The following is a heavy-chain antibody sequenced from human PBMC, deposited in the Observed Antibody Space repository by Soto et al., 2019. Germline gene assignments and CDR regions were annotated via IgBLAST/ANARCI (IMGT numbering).Heavy chain of an antibody. CDR3: ARGGSWYPGYYYGMDV. CDR2: VNSSGST. J-gene: IGHJ6*02. Sequence: PSETLSLTCTVSGASVSAYYWSWIRQPAGKGLEWIGRVNSSGSTNYNPSLKSRVTMSVDTSKNQLSLMLRPVTAADTAVFYCARGGSWYPGYYYGMDVWGQGTTVTVSS. V-gene: IGHV4-4*07. CDR1: GASVSAYY. D-gene: IGHD6-13*01.